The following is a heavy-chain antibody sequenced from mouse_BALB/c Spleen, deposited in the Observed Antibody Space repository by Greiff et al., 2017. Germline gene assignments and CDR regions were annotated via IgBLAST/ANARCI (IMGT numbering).Heavy chain of an antibody. J-gene: IGHJ1*01. D-gene: IGHD2-12*01. Sequence: DVKLQESGGGLVKPGGSLKLSCAASGFTFSDYYMYWVRQTPEKRLEWVATISDGGSYTYYPDSVKGRFTISRDNAKNNLYLQMSSLKSEDTAMYYCARDYDGYFDVWGAGTSVTVSS. CDR1: GFTFSDYY. CDR2: ISDGGSYT. V-gene: IGHV5-4*02. CDR3: ARDYDGYFDV.